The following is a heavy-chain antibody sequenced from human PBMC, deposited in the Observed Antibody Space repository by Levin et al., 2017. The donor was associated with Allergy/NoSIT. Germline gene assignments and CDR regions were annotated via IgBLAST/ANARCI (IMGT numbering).Heavy chain of an antibody. Sequence: SQTLSLTCAVYGGSFSGYYWSWIRQPPGKGLEWIGEINHSGSTNYNPSLKSRVTISVDTSKNQFSLKLSSVTAADTAVYYCARRPYRGGSGRRYYYMDGWGKGTTVTVSS. V-gene: IGHV4-34*01. CDR1: GGSFSGYY. D-gene: IGHD3-10*01. CDR2: INHSGST. J-gene: IGHJ6*03. CDR3: ARRPYRGGSGRRYYYMDG.